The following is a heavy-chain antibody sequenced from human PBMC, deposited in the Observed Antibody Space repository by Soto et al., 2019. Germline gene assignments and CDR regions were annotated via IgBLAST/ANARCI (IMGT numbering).Heavy chain of an antibody. CDR2: IDHSGYT. V-gene: IGHV4-34*01. CDR1: GGSFSGYY. Sequence: PSETLSLTCAVYGGSFSGYYWNWIRQPPGKGLEWIGEIDHSGYTNYNPSLKSRVTISVETSKSQFSLKLTSVSPADTAVYYCARHWLAATRNDVFDPWGQGTLVTVSS. D-gene: IGHD3-22*01. J-gene: IGHJ5*02. CDR3: ARHWLAATRNDVFDP.